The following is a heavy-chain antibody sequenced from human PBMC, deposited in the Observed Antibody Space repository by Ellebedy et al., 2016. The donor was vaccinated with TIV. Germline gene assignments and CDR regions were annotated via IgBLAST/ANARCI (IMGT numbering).Heavy chain of an antibody. CDR2: ISWNSGSI. D-gene: IGHD6-6*01. J-gene: IGHJ4*02. CDR1: GFTFDDYA. V-gene: IGHV3-9*01. Sequence: SLKISCAASGFTFDDYAMHWVRQAPGKGLEWVSGISWNSGSIGYADSVKGRFTISRDNSKNTLYLQMNSLRAEDTAVYYCARDFRIAARTSPTDYWGQGTLVTVSS. CDR3: ARDFRIAARTSPTDY.